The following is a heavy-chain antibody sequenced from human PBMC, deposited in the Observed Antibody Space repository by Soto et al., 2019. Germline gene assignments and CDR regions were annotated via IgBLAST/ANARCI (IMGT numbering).Heavy chain of an antibody. J-gene: IGHJ4*02. CDR1: DGSIRGYY. CDR2: FHYSGIS. D-gene: IGHD4-4*01. Sequence: SETLSLTCTVSDGSIRGYYWSWIRQPPGKGLEWIGYFHYSGISNYNSSLKSRVTMSLDTSKNQFSLKLSSASAADTAIYYCARGASNWQYFDYWGQGALVTVSS. CDR3: ARGASNWQYFDY. V-gene: IGHV4-59*01.